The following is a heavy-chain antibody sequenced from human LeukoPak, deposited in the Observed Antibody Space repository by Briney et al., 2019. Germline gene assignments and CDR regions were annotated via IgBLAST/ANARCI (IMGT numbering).Heavy chain of an antibody. J-gene: IGHJ3*02. CDR2: IYPDDSET. CDR1: GYSFTNYW. CDR3: ARVARGYSYADAFDI. Sequence: GESLKISCKGSGYSFTNYWIGWVRQMPGKGLEWMGIIYPDDSETRYSPSFQGQVTISADKSISTAYLQWSSLKASDTAMYYCARVARGYSYADAFDIWGQGTMVTVSS. D-gene: IGHD5-18*01. V-gene: IGHV5-51*01.